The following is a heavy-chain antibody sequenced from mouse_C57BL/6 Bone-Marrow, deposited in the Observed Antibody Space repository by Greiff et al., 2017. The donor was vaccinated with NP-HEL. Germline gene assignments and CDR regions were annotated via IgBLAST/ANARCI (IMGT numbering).Heavy chain of an antibody. Sequence: QVQLQQPGAELVMPGASVKLSCKASGYTFTSYWMHWVKQRPGQGLEWIGEIDPSDSYTNYNQKFKGKSTLTVDKSSSTAYMPLSSLTAEDSAVYYCAMVYYYGSSLAWFAYWGQGTLVTVSA. CDR1: GYTFTSYW. V-gene: IGHV1-69*01. CDR3: AMVYYYGSSLAWFAY. J-gene: IGHJ3*01. D-gene: IGHD1-1*01. CDR2: IDPSDSYT.